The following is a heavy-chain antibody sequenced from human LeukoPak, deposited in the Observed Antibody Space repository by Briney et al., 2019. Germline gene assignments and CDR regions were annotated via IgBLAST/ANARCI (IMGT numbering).Heavy chain of an antibody. V-gene: IGHV4-59*01. J-gene: IGHJ3*02. D-gene: IGHD1-1*01. CDR2: IYYSGST. CDR1: GCSISSYY. CDR3: ARDPRGRNWNDSI. Sequence: PSETLSLTCTVSGCSISSYYWSWIRQPPGKGLEWIGYIYYSGSTNYNPSLKSRVTISVDTSKNQFSLKLSSVTAADTAVYYCARDPRGRNWNDSIWGQGTMVTVSS.